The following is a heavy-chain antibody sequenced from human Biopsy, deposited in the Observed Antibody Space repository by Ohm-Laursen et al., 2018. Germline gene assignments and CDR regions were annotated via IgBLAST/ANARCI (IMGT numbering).Heavy chain of an antibody. CDR1: GASLSSHY. V-gene: IGHV4-59*11. Sequence: TLSLTCTVSGASLSSHYWSWIRQPPGKGLEWLGYFYGSGNTYYNPSLKSRVPISVDPSKNQFSLKLNAVTAADTAVYYCAKGITVYGVVLPYYFDDWGQGTLVTVSS. CDR2: FYGSGNT. CDR3: AKGITVYGVVLPYYFDD. D-gene: IGHD3-3*01. J-gene: IGHJ4*02.